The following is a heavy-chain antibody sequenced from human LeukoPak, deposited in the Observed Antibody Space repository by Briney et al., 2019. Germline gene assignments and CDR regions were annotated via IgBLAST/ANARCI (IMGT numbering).Heavy chain of an antibody. V-gene: IGHV3-30-3*01. CDR2: ISYDGSNK. CDR1: GFTFSSYA. CDR3: ARDSRAVAGPMDY. J-gene: IGHJ4*02. Sequence: PGGPLRLSCAASGFTFSSYAMHWVRQAPGKGLEWVAVISYDGSNKYYADSVKGRFTISRDNSKNTLYLQMNSLRAEDTAVYYCARDSRAVAGPMDYWGQGTLVTVSS. D-gene: IGHD6-19*01.